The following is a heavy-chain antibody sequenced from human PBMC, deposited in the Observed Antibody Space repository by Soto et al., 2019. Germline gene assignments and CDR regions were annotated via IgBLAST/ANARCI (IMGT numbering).Heavy chain of an antibody. V-gene: IGHV4-39*01. D-gene: IGHD1-1*01. CDR3: ARHDDGYEDY. CDR1: GGSISSSSYY. CDR2: IYYSGST. J-gene: IGHJ4*02. Sequence: ETLSLTCTVSGGSISSSSYYWGWIRQPPGKGLEWIGSIYYSGSTYYNPSLKSRVTISVDTSKNQFSLKLSSVTAADTAVYYCARHDDGYEDYWGQGTLVTVSS.